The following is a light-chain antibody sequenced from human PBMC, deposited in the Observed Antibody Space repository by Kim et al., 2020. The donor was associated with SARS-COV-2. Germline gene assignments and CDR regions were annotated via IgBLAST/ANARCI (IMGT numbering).Light chain of an antibody. V-gene: IGKV3-15*01. Sequence: EIVMTQSPATLSVSPGERATLSCRASQSVRSKLAWYQQKPGQAPRLLIYGASTRATGIPARFSGSGSGTEFTLTISSLQSEDSAVYYCQQYNNWPPLTFGGGTKVDIK. CDR1: QSVRSK. CDR3: QQYNNWPPLT. J-gene: IGKJ4*01. CDR2: GAS.